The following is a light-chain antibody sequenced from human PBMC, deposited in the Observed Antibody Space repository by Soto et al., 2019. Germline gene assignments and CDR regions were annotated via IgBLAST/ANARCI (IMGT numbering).Light chain of an antibody. Sequence: QSALTQPASVSGSPGQSITISCSGTSRDVGAYNLVSWYQQFPGKGPKLLIYEVRHRPSGVSYRFSGSKSGNTASLTISSLLPEEEAVYFCSSFYSRNALVFGGGTKVTVL. CDR2: EVR. CDR3: SSFYSRNALV. CDR1: SRDVGAYNL. V-gene: IGLV2-14*01. J-gene: IGLJ2*01.